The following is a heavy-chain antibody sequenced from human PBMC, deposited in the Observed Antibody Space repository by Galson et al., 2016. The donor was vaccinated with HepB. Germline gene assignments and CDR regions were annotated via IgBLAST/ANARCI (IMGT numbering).Heavy chain of an antibody. Sequence: PALVKPTQTLTLTCSFSGFSIKTNGVGVGWIRQPPGKALEWLGLIYCDDEKRYSPSLKSRATITTDTTKNQVVLRMTNMDPVDTATYFCAYRLESLVGSFPHWGQGALVTVSS. V-gene: IGHV2-5*02. D-gene: IGHD3-10*01. CDR2: IYCDDEK. CDR1: GFSIKTNGVG. J-gene: IGHJ4*02. CDR3: AYRLESLVGSFPH.